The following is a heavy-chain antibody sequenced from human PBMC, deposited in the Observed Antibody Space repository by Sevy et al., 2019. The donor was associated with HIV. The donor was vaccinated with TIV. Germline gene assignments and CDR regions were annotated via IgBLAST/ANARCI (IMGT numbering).Heavy chain of an antibody. J-gene: IGHJ6*03. CDR3: AREVKYSGYDSPDYYYYYMDV. Sequence: SETLSLTCTVSGGSISSYYWSWIRQPPGKGLEWIGYIYDSGSTNYNPALKSRVTISVDTSKNQFSLKLSSVTAADTAVYYCAREVKYSGYDSPDYYYYYMDVWGKGTTVTVSS. D-gene: IGHD5-12*01. CDR2: IYDSGST. V-gene: IGHV4-59*01. CDR1: GGSISSYY.